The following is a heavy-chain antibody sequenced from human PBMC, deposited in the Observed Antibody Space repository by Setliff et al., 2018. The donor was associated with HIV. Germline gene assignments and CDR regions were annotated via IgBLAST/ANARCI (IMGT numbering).Heavy chain of an antibody. CDR3: ARDGGALKDGYGDNGWGLGYFDY. CDR2: IIPIFGTA. D-gene: IGHD4-17*01. Sequence: ASVKVSCKASGGTFSSQTISWVRQAPGQGLEWVGGIIPIFGTANYAQKFQGRVTITADEFTSTAYMELYSLRPEDTAVYYCARDGGALKDGYGDNGWGLGYFDYWGQGTLVTVSS. V-gene: IGHV1-69*13. CDR1: GGTFSSQT. J-gene: IGHJ4*02.